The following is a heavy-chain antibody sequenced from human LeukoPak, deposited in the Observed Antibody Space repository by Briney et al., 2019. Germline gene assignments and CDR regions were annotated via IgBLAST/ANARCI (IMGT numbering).Heavy chain of an antibody. Sequence: SETLSLTCAVSGGSISSSNWWSWVRQPPGKGLEWIGEIYHSGSTNYNPSLKSRVTISVDKSKNQFSLKLSSVTAADTAVYYCARAEDSYYDSSGYYWNWFDPWGQGTLVTVSS. D-gene: IGHD3-22*01. J-gene: IGHJ5*02. V-gene: IGHV4-4*02. CDR1: GGSISSSNW. CDR2: IYHSGST. CDR3: ARAEDSYYDSSGYYWNWFDP.